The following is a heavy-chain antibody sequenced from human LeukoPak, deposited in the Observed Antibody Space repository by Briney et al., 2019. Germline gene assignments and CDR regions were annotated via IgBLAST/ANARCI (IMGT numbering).Heavy chain of an antibody. CDR1: GFTFSSYA. CDR3: AKDRSRYSGSSDY. J-gene: IGHJ4*02. V-gene: IGHV3-23*01. CDR2: ISGSGGST. D-gene: IGHD1-26*01. Sequence: GGSLRLSCAASGFTFSSYAMGWVRQAPGKGLEWVSAISGSGGSTYYADSVKGRFTISRDNSKNTLYLQTNSLRAEDTAVYYCAKDRSRYSGSSDYWGQGTLVTVSS.